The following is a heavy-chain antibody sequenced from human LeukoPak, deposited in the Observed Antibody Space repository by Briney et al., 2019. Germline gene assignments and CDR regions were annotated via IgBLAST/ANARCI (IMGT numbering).Heavy chain of an antibody. D-gene: IGHD6-19*01. CDR3: TRGQRFAVAGTGVSNWFDP. V-gene: IGHV1-2*02. CDR1: GYTFTGYY. Sequence: GASVKVSCKASGYTFTGYYMHWVRQAPGQGLEWMGWINPNSGGTNYAQKFQGRVTMTRDTSISTAYMELSRLRSDDTAVYYCTRGQRFAVAGTGVSNWFDPWGQGTLVTVSS. J-gene: IGHJ5*02. CDR2: INPNSGGT.